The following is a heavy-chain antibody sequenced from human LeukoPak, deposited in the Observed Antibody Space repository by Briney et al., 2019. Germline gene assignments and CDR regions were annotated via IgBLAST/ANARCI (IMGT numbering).Heavy chain of an antibody. Sequence: GASVKVSCKASGYTFTGYYMHWVRQAPGQGLEWMGKITPSSGDTTYAQKFQDRVTMTRDTSTSTVYMELSSLRSEDTAVYYCARDTYGSDYWGQGTLVTVSA. D-gene: IGHD3-10*01. CDR3: ARDTYGSDY. CDR1: GYTFTGYY. CDR2: ITPSSGDT. J-gene: IGHJ4*02. V-gene: IGHV1-46*01.